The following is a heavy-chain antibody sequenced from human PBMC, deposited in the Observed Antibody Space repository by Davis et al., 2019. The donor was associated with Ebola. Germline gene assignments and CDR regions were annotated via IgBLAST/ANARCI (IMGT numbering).Heavy chain of an antibody. CDR3: ARDQSSTVMDY. CDR2: INPSGGST. J-gene: IGHJ4*02. D-gene: IGHD4-11*01. Sequence: AASVKVSCTASGYTFTSYYMHWVRQAPGQGLEWMGIINPSGGSTSYAQKFQGRVTMTRDTSTSTVYMELSSLRSEDTAVYYCARDQSSTVMDYWGQGTLVTVSS. V-gene: IGHV1-46*01. CDR1: GYTFTSYY.